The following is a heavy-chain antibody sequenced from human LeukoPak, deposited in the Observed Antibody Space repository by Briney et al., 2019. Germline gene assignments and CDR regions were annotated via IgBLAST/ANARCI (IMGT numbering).Heavy chain of an antibody. J-gene: IGHJ4*02. CDR2: ISTNTGNP. CDR3: AREVAPGGFDY. CDR1: GYTFTSYA. Sequence: GASVKVSCKASGYTFTSYAMNWVRQAPGQGLEWMGWISTNTGNPTYAQGFTGRFVFSLDTSVSTAYLQISSLEAEDTAVYYCAREVAPGGFDYWGQGTLVTVSS. V-gene: IGHV7-4-1*02. D-gene: IGHD4-23*01.